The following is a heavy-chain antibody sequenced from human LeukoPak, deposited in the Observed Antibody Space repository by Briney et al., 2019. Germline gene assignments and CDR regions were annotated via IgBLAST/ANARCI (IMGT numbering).Heavy chain of an antibody. V-gene: IGHV3-23*01. CDR3: AKGGNWNGLSYFDY. CDR2: ISGSGSST. CDR1: GFAFSSYA. D-gene: IGHD1-1*01. Sequence: GGSLRLSCAASGFAFSSYAMSWVRQAPGKGLEWVSAISGSGSSTYYADSVKGRFTISRDNSKNTLYLQMNSLRAEDTAVYYCAKGGNWNGLSYFDYWGQGTLVTVSS. J-gene: IGHJ4*02.